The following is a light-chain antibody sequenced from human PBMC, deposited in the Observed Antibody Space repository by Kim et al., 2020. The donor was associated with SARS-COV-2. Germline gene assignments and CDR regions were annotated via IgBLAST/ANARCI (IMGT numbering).Light chain of an antibody. Sequence: EIVLTQSPATLPVSPGERVTLSCRASESFSGDLAWYQQKPGQAPRLLIYGASTRATGVPDRFSGRGSGTDFILTISSVKPEDFAVYYCQNYNDWPPWTFGQGTKLEI. J-gene: IGKJ1*01. V-gene: IGKV3-15*01. CDR1: ESFSGD. CDR3: QNYNDWPPWT. CDR2: GAS.